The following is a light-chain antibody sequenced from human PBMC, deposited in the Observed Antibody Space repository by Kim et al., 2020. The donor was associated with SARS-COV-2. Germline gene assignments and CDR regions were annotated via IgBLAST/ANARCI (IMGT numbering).Light chain of an antibody. CDR3: QAWDNSTYV. CDR1: KLGDKY. V-gene: IGLV3-1*01. Sequence: SYELTQPPSVSVSPGQTASITCSGDKLGDKYACWYQQKPGQSPVLVIYQDSKRPSGIPERFSGSNSENTATLTISGTQAMDEADYYCQAWDNSTYVFGTGTKVTVL. CDR2: QDS. J-gene: IGLJ1*01.